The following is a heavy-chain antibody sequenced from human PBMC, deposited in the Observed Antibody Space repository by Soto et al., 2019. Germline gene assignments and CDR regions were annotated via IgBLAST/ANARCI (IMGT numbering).Heavy chain of an antibody. CDR3: ARDCSSSSCSVWAY. D-gene: IGHD2-2*01. CDR2: ITASGEKL. Sequence: PGGSLRLSCAASGFGLSSYAITCFRHSAVKGLEWVSGITASGEKLYYADSVKGRFTVSRDNSKNTLYLQMHSLRADDTAVYYCARDCSSSSCSVWAYWGQGTLVTVSS. CDR1: GFGLSSYA. J-gene: IGHJ4*02. V-gene: IGHV3-23*01.